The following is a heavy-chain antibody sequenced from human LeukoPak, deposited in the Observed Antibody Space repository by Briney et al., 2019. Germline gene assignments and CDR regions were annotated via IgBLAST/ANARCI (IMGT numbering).Heavy chain of an antibody. D-gene: IGHD6-19*01. Sequence: GGSLRLSCAASGFTFSSYEMNWVRQAPGKGLEWVSYISSSGNTIYYADSVKGRFTISRDNAKNSLYLQMNSLRAEDTAVYYCARDPLLSSSGYYPGNFDYWGQGTLVTVSS. CDR3: ARDPLLSSSGYYPGNFDY. V-gene: IGHV3-48*03. CDR1: GFTFSSYE. CDR2: ISSSGNTI. J-gene: IGHJ4*02.